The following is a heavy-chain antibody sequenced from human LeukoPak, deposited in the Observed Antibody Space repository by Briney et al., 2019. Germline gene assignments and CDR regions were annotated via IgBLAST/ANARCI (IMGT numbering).Heavy chain of an antibody. CDR2: ISVDGETL. V-gene: IGHV3-23*01. CDR1: GFSASSFG. J-gene: IGHJ4*02. Sequence: GGSLRLSCAVSGFSASSFGMSWVRQAPGKGLEWISAISVDGETLYYADSVKGRFIISRDNSKNTLYLQLSSLRAEDTAVYYCAQGYSSGWYPYWGQGSLVSVSS. D-gene: IGHD6-19*01. CDR3: AQGYSSGWYPY.